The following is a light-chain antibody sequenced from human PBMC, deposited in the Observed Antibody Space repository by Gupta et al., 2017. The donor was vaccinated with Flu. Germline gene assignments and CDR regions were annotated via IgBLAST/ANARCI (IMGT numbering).Light chain of an antibody. CDR3: QQYGSSMHT. Sequence: EIVLTQSPGTLSLSPGERATLSCWASQRVSSTSLAWYQQKPGQVPRLLIYAASTRASGIPDRFSGSVSGTDFTLTISSLEPEDSAMYFCQQYGSSMHTFGQGTKVETK. J-gene: IGKJ2*01. CDR1: QRVSSTS. V-gene: IGKV3-20*01. CDR2: AAS.